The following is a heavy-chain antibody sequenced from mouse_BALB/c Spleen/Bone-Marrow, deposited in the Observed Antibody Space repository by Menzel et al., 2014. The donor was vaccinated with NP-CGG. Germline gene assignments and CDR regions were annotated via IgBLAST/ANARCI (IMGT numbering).Heavy chain of an antibody. CDR3: TRLDSSGYGAY. J-gene: IGHJ3*01. D-gene: IGHD3-2*01. CDR1: GYTFTDYE. V-gene: IGHV1-15*01. Sequence: VQLQESGAELVRPGASVTLPCKASGYTFTDYEMHWLKPTPVHGLEWIGAIDPETGGTAYNQKFKGRATLTTDKSSSTAYMELRSLTSENSAVYYCTRLDSSGYGAYWGQGTLVTVSA. CDR2: IDPETGGT.